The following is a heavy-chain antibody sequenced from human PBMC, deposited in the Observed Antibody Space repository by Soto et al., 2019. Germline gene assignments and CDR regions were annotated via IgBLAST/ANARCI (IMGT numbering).Heavy chain of an antibody. Sequence: QVRLVQSGAEVKKPGASVKVSCKVSGYTLTELSMHWVRQAPGKGLEWMGGFDPEDGETIYAQKLQGRVTMTEDTSTDTAYMERSSLRSEDTAVYYCATEKDIVVVPAAMRSGFDPWGQGTLVTVSS. J-gene: IGHJ5*02. D-gene: IGHD2-2*01. CDR2: FDPEDGET. CDR3: ATEKDIVVVPAAMRSGFDP. V-gene: IGHV1-24*01. CDR1: GYTLTELS.